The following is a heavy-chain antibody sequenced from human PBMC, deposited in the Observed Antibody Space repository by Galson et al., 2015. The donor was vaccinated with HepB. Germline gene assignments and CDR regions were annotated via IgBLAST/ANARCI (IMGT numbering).Heavy chain of an antibody. CDR1: GGSISSYY. CDR2: IYYTGST. D-gene: IGHD1-14*01. J-gene: IGHJ6*03. Sequence: SETLSLTCTVSGGSISSYYWSWIRQPPGKGLEWIGHIYYTGSTNYNPSLQSRVTMSVDTSENQFSLKLSSVTAADTALYYCARRRTTFANAYQMDVWGKGATVTVSS. CDR3: ARRRTTFANAYQMDV. V-gene: IGHV4-59*01.